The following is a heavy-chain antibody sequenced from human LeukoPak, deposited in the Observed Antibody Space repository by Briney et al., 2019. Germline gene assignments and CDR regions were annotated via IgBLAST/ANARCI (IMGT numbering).Heavy chain of an antibody. CDR2: IYYTGKI. D-gene: IGHD6-19*01. CDR3: VGRDTGWNYFDY. J-gene: IGHJ4*02. V-gene: IGHV4-59*08. CDR1: GGSINSHY. Sequence: SETLSLTCAVSGGSINSHYWGWIRQPPGKGLQWIGDIYYTGKINYNPSLKSLVTITLDTSKDHLSLNLTSVLAADTAIYYCVGRDTGWNYFDYWGQGILVTVSS.